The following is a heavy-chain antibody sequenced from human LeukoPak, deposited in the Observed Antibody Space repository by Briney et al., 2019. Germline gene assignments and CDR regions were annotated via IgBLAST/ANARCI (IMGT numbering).Heavy chain of an antibody. CDR1: GYSISSGYY. CDR2: IYHSGST. V-gene: IGHV4-38-2*02. D-gene: IGHD2-2*01. J-gene: IGHJ4*02. CDR3: ARDRYCSSTSCYGIDC. Sequence: SETLSLTCTVSGYSISSGYYWGWIRQPPGTGLKWIGSIYHSGSTYYNPSLKSRVTISVDTSKNQFSLKLSSVTAADTAVYYCARDRYCSSTSCYGIDCWGQGTLVTVSS.